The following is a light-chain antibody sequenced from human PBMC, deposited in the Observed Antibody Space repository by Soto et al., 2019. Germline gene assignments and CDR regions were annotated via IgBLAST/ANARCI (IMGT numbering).Light chain of an antibody. CDR2: GAS. Sequence: EIALTQSPGTLSLSPGQRATLSCRASQSVSSSYLAWYQQKPGQAPRLLIYGASSRATGIPDRFSGSGSGTDFTLTISRLEPEYFAVYSCQQYGTSPQTFGQGTKVEIK. J-gene: IGKJ1*01. CDR1: QSVSSSY. V-gene: IGKV3-20*01. CDR3: QQYGTSPQT.